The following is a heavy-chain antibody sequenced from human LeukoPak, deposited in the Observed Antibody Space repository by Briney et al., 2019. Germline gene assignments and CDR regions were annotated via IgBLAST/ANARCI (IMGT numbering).Heavy chain of an antibody. V-gene: IGHV4-4*09. J-gene: IGHJ6*03. CDR2: IYTSGST. CDR3: ARNYYYYYYMDV. CDR1: GGSISSYY. Sequence: SETLSLTCTVSGGSISSYYWSWIRQPPGKGLEWIGYIYTSGSTNYSPSLKSRVTISVDTSKNQFSLKLSSVTAADTAVYYCARNYYYYYYMDVWGKGTTVTVSS.